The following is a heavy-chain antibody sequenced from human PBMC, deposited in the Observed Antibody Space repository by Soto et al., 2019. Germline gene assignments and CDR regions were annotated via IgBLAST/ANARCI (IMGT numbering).Heavy chain of an antibody. CDR3: ARDNGYGGYGSPYYYGMDV. V-gene: IGHV1-46*01. D-gene: IGHD4-17*01. Sequence: KTRGASVKVSCKASGYTFTSYYMHWVRQAPGQGLEWMGIINPIGGSTSYAQKFQGRVTMTRDTSTSTVYMELSSLRSEDTAVYYCARDNGYGGYGSPYYYGMDVWGQGTTVTVSS. J-gene: IGHJ6*02. CDR2: INPIGGST. CDR1: GYTFTSYY.